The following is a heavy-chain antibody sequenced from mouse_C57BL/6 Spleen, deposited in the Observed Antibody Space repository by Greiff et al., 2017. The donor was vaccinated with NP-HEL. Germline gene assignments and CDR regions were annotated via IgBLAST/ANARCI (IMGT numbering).Heavy chain of an antibody. CDR1: GFNIKDYY. CDR2: IDPEDGDT. D-gene: IGHD1-1*01. V-gene: IGHV14-1*01. J-gene: IGHJ4*01. CDR3: TPTTVVAGAMDY. Sequence: EVQLQQSGAELVRPGASVKLSCTASGFNIKDYYMHWVKQRPEQGLEWIGRIDPEDGDTEYAPKFQGKATMTAEPSSKTAYLQLSSLTSEDTAVYYCTPTTVVAGAMDYWGQGTSVTVSS.